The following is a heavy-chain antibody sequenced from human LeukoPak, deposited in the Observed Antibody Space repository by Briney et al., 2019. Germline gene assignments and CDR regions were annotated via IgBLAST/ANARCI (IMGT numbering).Heavy chain of an antibody. CDR3: ARVPADEYYYYMDV. Sequence: PSETLSLTCTVSGGSISSYYWSWIRQPAGKGLEWIGRIETSGNTNYKPSLKSRVTISVDTSKNQFSLKLSSVTAADTAVYYCARVPADEYYYYMDVWGKGTTVAISS. CDR2: IETSGNT. CDR1: GGSISSYY. J-gene: IGHJ6*03. D-gene: IGHD2-2*01. V-gene: IGHV4-4*07.